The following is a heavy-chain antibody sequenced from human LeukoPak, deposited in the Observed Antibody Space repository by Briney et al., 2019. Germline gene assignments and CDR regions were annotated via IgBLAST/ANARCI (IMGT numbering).Heavy chain of an antibody. CDR1: GYTFTGYY. V-gene: IGHV1-2*02. CDR3: ARDPGYCSGGSCYPKYYFDY. J-gene: IGHJ4*02. D-gene: IGHD2-15*01. CDR2: INPNSGGT. Sequence: ASVKVSCKASGYTFTGYYMHWVRQAPGQGLEWMGWINPNSGGTNYAQKFQGRVTMTRDTSISTAYMELSRLRSDDTAVYYCARDPGYCSGGSCYPKYYFDYWGQGTLVTVSS.